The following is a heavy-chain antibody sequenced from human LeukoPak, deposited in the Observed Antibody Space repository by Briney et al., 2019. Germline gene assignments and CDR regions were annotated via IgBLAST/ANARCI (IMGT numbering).Heavy chain of an antibody. D-gene: IGHD1-1*01. J-gene: IGHJ4*02. CDR3: ARGRELEPYHFDY. CDR2: IYYSGST. Sequence: SETLSLTCTVSGGSISSNNYYWVWIRQPPGKGLEWIGSIYYSGSTYYNPSLKSRVTISVDTSKNQFSLKLSSVTAADTAVYYCARGRELEPYHFDYWGQGTLVTVSS. CDR1: GGSISSNNYY. V-gene: IGHV4-39*01.